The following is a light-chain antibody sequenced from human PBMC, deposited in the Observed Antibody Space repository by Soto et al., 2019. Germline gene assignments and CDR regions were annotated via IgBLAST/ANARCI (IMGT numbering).Light chain of an antibody. J-gene: IGLJ3*02. Sequence: QSALTQPRSVSGSPGQSVTISCTGTSSDVGGYNYVSWYQQHPGKAPKVMIYDVSKRPSGVPDRLSGSKSGNTASLTIFGLQAEDEADYYCCSYAGSFTYWVFGGGTKLTVL. CDR1: SSDVGGYNY. CDR2: DVS. CDR3: CSYAGSFTYWV. V-gene: IGLV2-11*01.